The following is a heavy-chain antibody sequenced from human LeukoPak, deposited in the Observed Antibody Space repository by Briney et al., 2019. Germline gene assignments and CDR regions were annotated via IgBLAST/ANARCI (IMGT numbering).Heavy chain of an antibody. D-gene: IGHD3-3*01. CDR1: GFTFSSYA. CDR2: ISGSGGST. Sequence: GGSLRLSCAASGFTFSSYAMSWVRQAPGKGLEWVSAISGSGGSTYYADSVKGRFTISRDNSKNTLYLQMNSLRAEDTAVYYRAKPYDFWSGYYTAGYWGQGTLVTVSS. J-gene: IGHJ4*02. V-gene: IGHV3-23*01. CDR3: AKPYDFWSGYYTAGY.